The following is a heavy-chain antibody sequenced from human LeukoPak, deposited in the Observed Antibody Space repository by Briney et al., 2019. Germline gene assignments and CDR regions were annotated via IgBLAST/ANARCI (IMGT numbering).Heavy chain of an antibody. Sequence: RASVKVSCKASGYTFTGYYMHWVRQAPGQGLEWMGWINPNSGGTNYAQKFQGRATMTRDTSISTAYMELSRLRSDDTAVYYCARVFDGGSYYGESVGYWGQGTLVTVSS. CDR2: INPNSGGT. CDR3: ARVFDGGSYYGESVGY. J-gene: IGHJ4*02. D-gene: IGHD1-26*01. V-gene: IGHV1-2*02. CDR1: GYTFTGYY.